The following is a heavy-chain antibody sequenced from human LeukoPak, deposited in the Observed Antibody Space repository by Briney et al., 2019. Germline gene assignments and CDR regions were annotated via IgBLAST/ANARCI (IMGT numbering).Heavy chain of an antibody. J-gene: IGHJ4*02. V-gene: IGHV4-39*01. D-gene: IGHD3-10*01. CDR3: ARASPDGLLWFGEMFDY. CDR2: IYYIGST. CDR1: GGSISSSSYY. Sequence: PSETLSLTCTVSGGSISSSSYYWGWIRQPPGKGLEWIGSIYYIGSTYYNPSLKCRVTISVDTSKNQFSLKLSSVTAADTAVYYCARASPDGLLWFGEMFDYWGQGTLVTVSS.